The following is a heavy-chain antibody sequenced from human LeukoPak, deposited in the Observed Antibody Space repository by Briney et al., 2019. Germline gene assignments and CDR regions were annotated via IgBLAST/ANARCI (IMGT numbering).Heavy chain of an antibody. D-gene: IGHD3-22*01. J-gene: IGHJ4*02. Sequence: PGGSLRLSCAASGFTFSNAWMSWVRQAPGKGLEWVGRIKSKTDGGTTDYTAPVKARFTISRDDSKNTMYLQMNRLKTDDTAVYYCTSDGGSGYTVPCYFDYWGQGTLVTVSS. V-gene: IGHV3-15*01. CDR3: TSDGGSGYTVPCYFDY. CDR2: IKSKTDGGTT. CDR1: GFTFSNAW.